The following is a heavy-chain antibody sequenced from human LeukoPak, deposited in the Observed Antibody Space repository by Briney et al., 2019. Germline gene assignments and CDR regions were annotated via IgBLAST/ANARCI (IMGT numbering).Heavy chain of an antibody. Sequence: ASVTVSCKVSGYSLTQLSMHWVRQAPGKGLEGMGGFDPEDGETLYEQKFQGRVTMTEDPSTDTAYMELSSLRSEDTAVYYCATEVGRYYGVNYYYYMDVWGKGTTVTVSS. CDR1: GYSLTQLS. V-gene: IGHV1-24*01. CDR2: FDPEDGET. J-gene: IGHJ6*03. D-gene: IGHD4-17*01. CDR3: ATEVGRYYGVNYYYYMDV.